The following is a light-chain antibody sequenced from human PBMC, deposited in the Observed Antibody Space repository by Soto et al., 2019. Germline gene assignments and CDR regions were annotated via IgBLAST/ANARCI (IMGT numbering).Light chain of an antibody. V-gene: IGKV3D-15*01. Sequence: EIVMTQSPATLSVSPGERATLSCRASQSVSSNLAWYQQKPGQAPRLLIYGASSRATGVPARFSGSGSQTHFTLSISSLQSEDFAFYYCQQYNNWPITFGQGTRLEIK. CDR1: QSVSSN. CDR2: GAS. CDR3: QQYNNWPIT. J-gene: IGKJ5*01.